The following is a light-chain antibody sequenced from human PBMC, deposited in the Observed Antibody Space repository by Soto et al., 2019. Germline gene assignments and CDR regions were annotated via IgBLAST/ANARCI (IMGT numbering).Light chain of an antibody. V-gene: IGKV1-5*01. J-gene: IGKJ1*01. CDR2: DAS. Sequence: DIRMTQSPSTLSVSFGGRVTSTWRASQSISSWLAWYQQKTGKAPKLLIYDASSLESGVPSRFSGSGSGTEFTLTISSLQPDDFATYYCQQYNSYSWTFGQGTKVDIK. CDR1: QSISSW. CDR3: QQYNSYSWT.